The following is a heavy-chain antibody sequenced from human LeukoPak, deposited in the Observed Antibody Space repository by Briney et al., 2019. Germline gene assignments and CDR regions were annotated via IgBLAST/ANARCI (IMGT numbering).Heavy chain of an antibody. V-gene: IGHV3-21*01. J-gene: IGHJ6*02. CDR1: GFTFSSYS. D-gene: IGHD2-15*01. Sequence: GGSLRLSCAASGFTFSSYSMNWVRQAPGKGLEWVSSISSSSSYIYYADSVKGRFTISRDNAKNSLYLQMNSLRAEDTAVYYCARDFEYCSGGSCYAAGYYYYYGMDVWGQGTTVTVSS. CDR2: ISSSSSYI. CDR3: ARDFEYCSGGSCYAAGYYYYYGMDV.